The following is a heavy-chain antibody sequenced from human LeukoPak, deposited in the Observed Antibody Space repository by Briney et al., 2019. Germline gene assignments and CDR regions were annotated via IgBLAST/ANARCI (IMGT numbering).Heavy chain of an antibody. CDR3: AKEHIRVTDLH. CDR2: IRYDGRNK. Sequence: GGSLRLSCAASGFIFSSYGMHWVRQAPGKGLEWVAFIRYDGRNKYYADSVKGRFTISRDNSKNTLYLQMNSLRAEDTAVYYCAKEHIRVTDLHWGQGTLVTVSS. J-gene: IGHJ4*02. CDR1: GFIFSSYG. D-gene: IGHD2-21*02. V-gene: IGHV3-30*02.